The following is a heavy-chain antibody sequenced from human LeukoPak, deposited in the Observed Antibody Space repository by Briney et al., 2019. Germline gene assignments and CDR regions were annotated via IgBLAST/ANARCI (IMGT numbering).Heavy chain of an antibody. D-gene: IGHD5-24*01. CDR1: GFTFSSYS. CDR2: ISSSSSYI. J-gene: IGHJ4*02. V-gene: IGHV3-21*01. CDR3: ARDGAMATTPPHFDY. Sequence: PGGSLRLSCVASGFTFSSYSMNWVRQAPGKGLEWVSSISSSSSYIYYADSVKGRFTISRDNAKNSLYLQMNSLRAEDTAVYYCARDGAMATTPPHFDYWGQGTLVTVSS.